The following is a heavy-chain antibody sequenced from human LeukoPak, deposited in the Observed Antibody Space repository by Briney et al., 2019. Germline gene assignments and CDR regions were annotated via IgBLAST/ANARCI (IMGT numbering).Heavy chain of an antibody. Sequence: GGSLRLSCAASGFTFSSYWMHWVRQAPGKGLVWVSRINSDGSSTSYADSVKGRFTISRDNAKNSLYLQMNSLTAEDTAIYYCARLRGGSIKSCFDYWGQGSLVIVSS. V-gene: IGHV3-74*01. J-gene: IGHJ4*02. CDR1: GFTFSSYW. CDR3: ARLRGGSIKSCFDY. D-gene: IGHD3-10*01. CDR2: INSDGSST.